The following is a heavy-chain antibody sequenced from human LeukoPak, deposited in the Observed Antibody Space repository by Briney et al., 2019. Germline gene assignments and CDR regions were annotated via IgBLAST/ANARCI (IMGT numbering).Heavy chain of an antibody. D-gene: IGHD2-15*01. CDR3: ARGDIVVVVAAKTSGYFYY. J-gene: IGHJ4*02. V-gene: IGHV4-34*01. CDR1: GGSFSGYY. Sequence: SETLSLTCAVYGGSFSGYYWTWIRQPPGKGLEWIGEINHSGSTNYNPSLKSRVTISVDTSKNQFSLKLSSVTAADTAVYYCARGDIVVVVAAKTSGYFYYWGQGTLVTVSS. CDR2: INHSGST.